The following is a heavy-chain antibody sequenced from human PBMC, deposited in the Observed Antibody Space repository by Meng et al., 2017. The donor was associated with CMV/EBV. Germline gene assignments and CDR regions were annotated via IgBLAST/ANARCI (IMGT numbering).Heavy chain of an antibody. CDR3: ARGVKYSYGHYYYYYGMDV. CDR2: IYYSGST. V-gene: IGHV4-59*12. J-gene: IGHJ6*02. D-gene: IGHD5-18*01. Sequence: GSLRLSCPVPGGSISSYYWSWIRQPPGKGLEWIGYIYYSGSTNYNPSLKSRVTISVDTSKNQFSLKLSSVTAADTAVYYCARGVKYSYGHYYYYYGMDVWGQGTTVTVSS. CDR1: GGSISSYY.